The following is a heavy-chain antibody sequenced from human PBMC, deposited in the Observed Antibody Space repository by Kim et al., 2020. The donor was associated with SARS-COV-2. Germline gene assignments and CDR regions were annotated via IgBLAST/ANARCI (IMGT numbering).Heavy chain of an antibody. V-gene: IGHV1-46*01. J-gene: IGHJ4*02. D-gene: IGHD3-22*01. CDR3: AGPYYYDSSGPRALGY. CDR2: INPSGGST. CDR1: GYTFTSYY. Sequence: ASVKVSCKASGYTFTSYYMHWVRQAPGQGLEWMGIINPSGGSTSYAQKFQGRVTMTRDTSTSTVYMELSSLRSEDTAVYYCAGPYYYDSSGPRALGYWGQGTLVTVSS.